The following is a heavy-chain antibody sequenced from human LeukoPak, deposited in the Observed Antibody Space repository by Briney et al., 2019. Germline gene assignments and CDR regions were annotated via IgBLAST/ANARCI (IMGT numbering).Heavy chain of an antibody. J-gene: IGHJ4*02. CDR2: IKQDGNEK. CDR3: VVWTGS. V-gene: IGHV3-7*05. CDR1: GFTFSNYW. Sequence: GGSLRLSCTATGFTFSNYWMSWVRQTPEKGLEWVANIKQDGNEKYYVDSVKGRFTISRDNAKNSLYLQMNSLRAEDTAVYYCVVWTGSWGQGTLVTVSS. D-gene: IGHD3/OR15-3a*01.